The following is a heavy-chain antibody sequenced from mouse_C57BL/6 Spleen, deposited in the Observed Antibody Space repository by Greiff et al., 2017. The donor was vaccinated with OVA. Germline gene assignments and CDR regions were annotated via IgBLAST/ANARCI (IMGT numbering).Heavy chain of an antibody. V-gene: IGHV1-55*01. Sequence: QVQLQQPGAELVKPAASVKMSCKASGYTFTSYWITWVKQRPGQGLEWIGDIYPGSGSTNYNEKFKSKATLTVDTSSSTAYMQLSSLTSEDSAVYYCAKLTGTFLYAMDYWGQGTSVTVSS. D-gene: IGHD4-1*01. CDR1: GYTFTSYW. J-gene: IGHJ4*01. CDR2: IYPGSGST. CDR3: AKLTGTFLYAMDY.